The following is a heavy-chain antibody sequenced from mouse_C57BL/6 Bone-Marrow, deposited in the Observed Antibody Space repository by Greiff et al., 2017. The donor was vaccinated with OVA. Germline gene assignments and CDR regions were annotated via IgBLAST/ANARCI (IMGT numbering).Heavy chain of an antibody. D-gene: IGHD1-1*01. CDR1: GFSLTSYA. J-gene: IGHJ1*03. V-gene: IGHV2-9-1*01. CDR3: ARNLGDYYGSSYFHWYFDV. CDR2: IWTGGGT. Sequence: QVQLKESGPGLVAPSQSLSITCTVSGFSLTSYAISWVRQPPGKGLEWLGVIWTGGGTNYNSALKSRLSISKDNSKSQVFLKMNSLQTDDTARYYCARNLGDYYGSSYFHWYFDVWGTGTTVTVSS.